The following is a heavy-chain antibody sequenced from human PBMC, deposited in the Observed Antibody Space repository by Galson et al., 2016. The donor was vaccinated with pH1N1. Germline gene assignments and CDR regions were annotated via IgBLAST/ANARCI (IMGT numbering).Heavy chain of an antibody. CDR2: ISASGDYT. J-gene: IGHJ4*02. Sequence: SLRLSCAASEFTFSDYFMGWVRQAPGKGLEYISYISASGDYTNYAYSVKGRFTVSRDNDKKSMYLQINSLRVEDTAISYCAGSPRRYHFASWGQGILVAVSS. CDR3: AGSPRRYHFAS. D-gene: IGHD1-14*01. CDR1: EFTFSDYF. V-gene: IGHV3-11*03.